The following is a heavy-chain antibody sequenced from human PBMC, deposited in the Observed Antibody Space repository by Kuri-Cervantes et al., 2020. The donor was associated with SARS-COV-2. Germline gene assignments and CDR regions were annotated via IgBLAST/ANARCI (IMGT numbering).Heavy chain of an antibody. CDR2: ISYDGSNK. J-gene: IGHJ4*02. D-gene: IGHD6-13*01. CDR1: GFTFSSYG. V-gene: IGHV3-30*03. Sequence: GGSLRLSCAASGFTFSSYGMHWVRQAPGKGLEWVAVISYDGSNKYYADSVKGRFTISRDNSKNTLYLQMNSLRAEDTAVYYCARQAPLQQLALDYWGQGTLVTVSS. CDR3: ARQAPLQQLALDY.